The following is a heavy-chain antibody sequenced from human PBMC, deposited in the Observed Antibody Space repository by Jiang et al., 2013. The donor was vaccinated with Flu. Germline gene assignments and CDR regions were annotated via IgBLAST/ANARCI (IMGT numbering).Heavy chain of an antibody. Sequence: SISSYYWSWIRQPPGKGLEWIGYIYYSGSTNYNPSLKSRVTISVDTSKNQFSLKLSSVTAADTAVYYCARNRDDFWSGYPSYYFDYWGQGTLVTVSS. J-gene: IGHJ4*02. D-gene: IGHD3-3*01. CDR3: ARNRDDFWSGYPSYYFDY. CDR1: SISSYY. CDR2: IYYSGST. V-gene: IGHV4-59*01.